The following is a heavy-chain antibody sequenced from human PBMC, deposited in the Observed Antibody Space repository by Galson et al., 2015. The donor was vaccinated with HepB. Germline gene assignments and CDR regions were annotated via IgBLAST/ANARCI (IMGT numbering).Heavy chain of an antibody. CDR2: IYSGGST. CDR1: GFTVSNYY. V-gene: IGHV3-66*02. D-gene: IGHD5-18*01. Sequence: SLRLSCAASGFTVSNYYMRWVRQAPGKGLEWVSVIYSGGSTFYADSVKGRFTISRDNSKNTLYLQMNSLRAEDTAVYYCARDTRIIDAFDIWGQGTMVTVSS. CDR3: ARDTRIIDAFDI. J-gene: IGHJ3*02.